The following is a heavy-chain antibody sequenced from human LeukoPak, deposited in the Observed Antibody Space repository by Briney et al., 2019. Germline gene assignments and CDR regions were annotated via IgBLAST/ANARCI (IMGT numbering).Heavy chain of an antibody. J-gene: IGHJ6*02. CDR2: VSSSASTI. Sequence: LSLTCAVYGGSFSGYYMSWIRQAPGKGLEWVSYVSSSASTIYYADSVKGRFTISRDNAKNSLYLQMNSLRAEDTAVYYCARGLGDGSSALDVWGQGTTVTVSS. V-gene: IGHV3-11*01. CDR1: GGSFSGYY. D-gene: IGHD6-6*01. CDR3: ARGLGDGSSALDV.